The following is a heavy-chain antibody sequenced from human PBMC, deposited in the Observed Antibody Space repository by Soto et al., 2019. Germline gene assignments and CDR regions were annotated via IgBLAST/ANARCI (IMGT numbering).Heavy chain of an antibody. D-gene: IGHD2-15*01. Sequence: PGGSLRLSCAASGFTFSSYGMHWVRQAPGKGLEWVAVIWYDGSNKYYADSVKGRFTISRDNSKNTLYLQMNSLRAEDTAVYYCARAWSPGSKRSFDYWGQGTLVTVSS. CDR2: IWYDGSNK. J-gene: IGHJ4*02. CDR3: ARAWSPGSKRSFDY. CDR1: GFTFSSYG. V-gene: IGHV3-33*01.